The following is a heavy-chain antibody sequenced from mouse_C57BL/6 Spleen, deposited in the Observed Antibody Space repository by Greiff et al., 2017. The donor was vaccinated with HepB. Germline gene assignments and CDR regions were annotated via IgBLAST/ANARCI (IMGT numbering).Heavy chain of an antibody. CDR3: TRGYYDLYFDY. D-gene: IGHD2-4*01. J-gene: IGHJ2*01. V-gene: IGHV5-9-1*02. CDR1: GFTFSSYA. Sequence: EVKLMESGEGLVKPGGSLKLSCAASGFTFSSYAMSWVRQTPEKRLEWVAYISSGGDYIYYADTVKGRFTISRDNARNTLYLQMSSLKSEDTAMYYCTRGYYDLYFDYWGQGTTLTVSS. CDR2: ISSGGDYI.